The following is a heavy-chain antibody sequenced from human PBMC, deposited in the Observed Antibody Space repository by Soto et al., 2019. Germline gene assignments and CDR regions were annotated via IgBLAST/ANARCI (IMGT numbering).Heavy chain of an antibody. Sequence: SVKVSCKASGGTFSSYAISWVRQAPGQGLEWMGGIIPIFGTANYAQKFQGRVTITADESTSTAYMELSSLRSEDTAVYYCARVKTKYYDSSGYYGLDYWGQGTLVTVSS. CDR1: GGTFSSYA. V-gene: IGHV1-69*13. CDR2: IIPIFGTA. J-gene: IGHJ4*02. D-gene: IGHD3-22*01. CDR3: ARVKTKYYDSSGYYGLDY.